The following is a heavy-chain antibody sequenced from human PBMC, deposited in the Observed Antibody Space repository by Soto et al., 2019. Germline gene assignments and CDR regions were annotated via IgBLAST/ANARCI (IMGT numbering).Heavy chain of an antibody. CDR1: ASTFPSSS. CDR3: AGAKFFDS. J-gene: IGHJ3*02. CDR2: IVVGSGNT. V-gene: IGHV1-58*01. Sequence: SVKVSRKTAASTFPSSSVQRVRQPLGQHLEWIGWIVVGSGNTNYAQKFQERVTITRDMSTSTAYMKLSNLKSEDTAVYYCAGAKFFDS.